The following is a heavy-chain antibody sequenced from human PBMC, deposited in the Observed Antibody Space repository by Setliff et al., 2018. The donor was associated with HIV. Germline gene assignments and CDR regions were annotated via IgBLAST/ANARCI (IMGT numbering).Heavy chain of an antibody. J-gene: IGHJ6*02. CDR1: GGSFSGHY. D-gene: IGHD3-10*01. Sequence: SETLSLTCAVYGGSFSGHYWSWIRQPPGKGLEWIGEINHSGSTNYNPSLKSRVTISVDTSKNQFSLKLSSVTAADTAVYYCARVRGRYYYHYAMDVWGQGTTVTVSS. CDR3: ARVRGRYYYHYAMDV. CDR2: INHSGST. V-gene: IGHV4-34*01.